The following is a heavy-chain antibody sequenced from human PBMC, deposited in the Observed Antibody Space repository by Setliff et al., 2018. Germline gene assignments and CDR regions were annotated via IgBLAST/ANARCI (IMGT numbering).Heavy chain of an antibody. CDR1: GASISDSY. J-gene: IGHJ5*02. CDR3: VRALLWSGEGRFDP. Sequence: SETLSLTCGVSGASISDSYWSWIRQPPGKGLEWIGHILTTGSTNYNPSLKSRIAISADTSRDRFSLRLTSVTAADTAIYYCVRALLWSGEGRFDPWGQGTPVTVSS. V-gene: IGHV4-4*08. D-gene: IGHD2-8*02. CDR2: ILTTGST.